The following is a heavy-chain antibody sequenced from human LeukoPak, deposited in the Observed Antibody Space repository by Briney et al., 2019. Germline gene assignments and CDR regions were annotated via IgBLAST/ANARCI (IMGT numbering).Heavy chain of an antibody. D-gene: IGHD6-13*01. V-gene: IGHV3-11*05. CDR3: ARGLYSSSY. J-gene: IGHJ4*02. CDR1: GFTFSDYY. CDR2: ISGSSSYT. Sequence: GGSLRLSCAASGFTFSDYYMTWIRQAPGKGLEWVSYISGSSSYTNYTGSVEGRSTISRDNAKNSLYLQMNSLRAEDTAVYYCARGLYSSSYWGQGTLVTVSS.